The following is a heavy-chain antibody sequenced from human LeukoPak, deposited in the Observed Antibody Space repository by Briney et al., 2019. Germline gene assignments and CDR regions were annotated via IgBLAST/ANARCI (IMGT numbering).Heavy chain of an antibody. D-gene: IGHD5-18*01. J-gene: IGHJ6*02. CDR2: MYHSGST. V-gene: IGHV4-59*01. CDR1: GGSISSYF. Sequence: SETLSLTCTVSGGSISSYFWSWIRQSPGKGLEWIGLMYHSGSTNYNPSLKSRVIMSQDTSTNQFSLQVNSVIAADSAVYYCARSFRGYSQGYYYYAMDVWGQGTTVTVFS. CDR3: ARSFRGYSQGYYYYAMDV.